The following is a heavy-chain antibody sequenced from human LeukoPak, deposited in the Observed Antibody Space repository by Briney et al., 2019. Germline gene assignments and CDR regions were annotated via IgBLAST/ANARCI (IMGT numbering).Heavy chain of an antibody. CDR3: ARVAAARLWMDV. CDR2: IYHSGST. D-gene: IGHD6-6*01. V-gene: IGHV4-38-2*02. CDR1: GYSISSGYY. Sequence: SSETLSLTCTVSGYSISSGYYWAWIRQPPGKGLEWIGSIYHSGSTYYNPSLKSRVTISVDTSKNQFSLKLSSVTAADTAVYYCARVAAARLWMDVWGKGTTVTVSS. J-gene: IGHJ6*04.